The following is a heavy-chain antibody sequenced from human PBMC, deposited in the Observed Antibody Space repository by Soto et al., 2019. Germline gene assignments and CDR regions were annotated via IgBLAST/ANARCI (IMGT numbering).Heavy chain of an antibody. J-gene: IGHJ6*02. Sequence: QITLKESGPTLVKPTQTLTLTCTFSGFSLTTSGVGVGWIRQPPGKALEWLALIYWNDDKRYSPSLKGRLTTPKDTTKNLVGLTMTNMDLVDTRTYYCAHSRSPICMFRGVIIYGMDVWGQGSTVTVSS. CDR2: IYWNDDK. D-gene: IGHD3-10*01. CDR3: AHSRSPICMFRGVIIYGMDV. V-gene: IGHV2-5*01. CDR1: GFSLTTSGVG.